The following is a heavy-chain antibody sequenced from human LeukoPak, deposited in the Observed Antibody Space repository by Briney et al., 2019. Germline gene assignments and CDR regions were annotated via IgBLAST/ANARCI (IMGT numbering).Heavy chain of an antibody. CDR2: ISAYNGNT. CDR1: GYIFNTYG. Sequence: ASVKASCKASGYIFNTYGIDWVRQAPGQGLEWMGWISAYNGNTIYAQQFQGRVAMTTDTSTSTAYMELRSLTSDDTAVYYCASSDRIDSSGDLIPITMADWGQGTLVTVSS. D-gene: IGHD3-22*01. J-gene: IGHJ4*02. V-gene: IGHV1-18*01. CDR3: ASSDRIDSSGDLIPITMAD.